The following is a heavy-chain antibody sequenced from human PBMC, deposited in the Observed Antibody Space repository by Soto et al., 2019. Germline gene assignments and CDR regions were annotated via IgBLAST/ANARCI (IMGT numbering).Heavy chain of an antibody. CDR2: IYPINSET. D-gene: IGHD3-22*01. V-gene: IGHV5-51*01. Sequence: GEPRKVSCNASLYTFTSYCGRCLLQIPVKGLELMGIIYPINSETRFSSSFQGQVTLSAGKSIFTAYLQWSSLKASDTAIYYCARQAYHYDTYSFGYWGQRTLLTVSA. J-gene: IGHJ4*02. CDR1: LYTFTSYC. CDR3: ARQAYHYDTYSFGY.